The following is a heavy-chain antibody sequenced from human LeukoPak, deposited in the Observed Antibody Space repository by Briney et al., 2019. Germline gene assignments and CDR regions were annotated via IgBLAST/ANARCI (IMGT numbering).Heavy chain of an antibody. CDR1: GFTFSNAW. D-gene: IGHD4-17*01. CDR2: IKSKTDGGTT. CDR3: TTDYGDYIDASDI. Sequence: GGSLRLSCAASGFTFSNAWMSWVRQAPGKGLEWLGRIKSKTDGGTTDYAAPVKGRFSISRDDSKDTLYLQMNSLKTEDTAIYYCTTDYGDYIDASDIWGQGTMVTVSS. J-gene: IGHJ3*02. V-gene: IGHV3-15*01.